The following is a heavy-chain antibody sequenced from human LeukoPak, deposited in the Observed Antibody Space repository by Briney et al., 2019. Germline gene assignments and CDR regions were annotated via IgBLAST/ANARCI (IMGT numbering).Heavy chain of an antibody. CDR2: ISAYNGNT. J-gene: IGHJ6*02. V-gene: IGHV1-18*01. CDR3: ARYQLTYYSYYGMDV. CDR1: THTFTSYG. Sequence: ASVKVSFKASTHTFTSYGITWVRQAPGQGLEWMGWISAYNGNTNYAQKLQGRVTMTTDTATSTAYMELRNMRYDDTAVYYCARYQLTYYSYYGMDVWGQGTTVTVSS. D-gene: IGHD1-1*01.